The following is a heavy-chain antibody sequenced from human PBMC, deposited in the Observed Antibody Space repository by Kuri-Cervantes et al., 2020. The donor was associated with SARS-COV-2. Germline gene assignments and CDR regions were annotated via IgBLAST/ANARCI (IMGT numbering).Heavy chain of an antibody. CDR1: GGSISGGGYY. CDR2: IYYSGTT. D-gene: IGHD6-19*01. J-gene: IGHJ6*02. Sequence: LRLSCIVSGGSISGGGYYWSWIRQHPGKGLEWIGYIYYSGTTYYNPSLKSRVAISVDTSKNHFSLKLSSVTAADTAVYYCARGVGAAVAGTLITIYYYYGMDVWGQGTTVTVSS. V-gene: IGHV4-31*03. CDR3: ARGVGAAVAGTLITIYYYYGMDV.